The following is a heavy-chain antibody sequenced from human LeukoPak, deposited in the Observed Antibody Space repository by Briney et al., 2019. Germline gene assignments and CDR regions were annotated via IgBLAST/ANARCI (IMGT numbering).Heavy chain of an antibody. V-gene: IGHV4-34*01. D-gene: IGHD2-2*01. J-gene: IGHJ4*02. CDR2: TNHSGST. CDR1: GGSFSGYY. Sequence: SETLSLTCAVYGGSFSGYYWSWIRQPPGKGLEWIGETNHSGSTNYNPSLKSRGTISVDTSKNQFSLKLSSVTAADTAVYYCARESYCSSTSCYYHLDYWGQGTLVTVSS. CDR3: ARESYCSSTSCYYHLDY.